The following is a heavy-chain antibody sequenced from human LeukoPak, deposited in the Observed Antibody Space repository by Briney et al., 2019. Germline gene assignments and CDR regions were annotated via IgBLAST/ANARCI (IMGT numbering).Heavy chain of an antibody. J-gene: IGHJ4*02. CDR1: GGSIGSYY. D-gene: IGHD2-21*01. CDR2: IYYSGST. V-gene: IGHV4-59*01. Sequence: SETLSLTCTVSGGSIGSYYWSWIRQPPGKGLEWIGYIYYSGSTNYNPSLKSRVTISVDTSKNQFSLKLTPVTAADTAVYYCARVGYCVGECPDYWGQGTLVTVSS. CDR3: ARVGYCVGECPDY.